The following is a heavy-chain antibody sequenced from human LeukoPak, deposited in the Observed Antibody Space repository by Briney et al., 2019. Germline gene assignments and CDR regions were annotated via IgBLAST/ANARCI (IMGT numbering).Heavy chain of an antibody. D-gene: IGHD6-13*01. V-gene: IGHV3-7*01. J-gene: IGHJ4*02. CDR3: ARPPNIAAAGQD. CDR2: IKQDGSEK. Sequence: GGSLRLSCAASGFSFSSYWMSWVRQAPGKGLEWVANIKQDGSEKYYVDSVKGRFTISRDNAKNSLYLQMNSLRVEDTGVYYCARPPNIAAAGQDWGLGTVVTVSS. CDR1: GFSFSSYW.